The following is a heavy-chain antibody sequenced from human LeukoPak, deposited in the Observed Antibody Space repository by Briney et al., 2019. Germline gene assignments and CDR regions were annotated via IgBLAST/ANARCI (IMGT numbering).Heavy chain of an antibody. CDR1: AYTLSSNG. V-gene: IGHV1-2*02. CDR3: ARAFVVPAAMSDY. CDR2: INPNSGGT. D-gene: IGHD2-2*01. J-gene: IGHJ4*02. Sequence: GASVKVSCKVFAYTLSSNGISWVRQAPGQGLEWMGWINPNSGGTNYAQKFQGRVTMTRDTSISTAYMELSRLRSDDTAVYYCARAFVVPAAMSDYWGQGTLVTVSS.